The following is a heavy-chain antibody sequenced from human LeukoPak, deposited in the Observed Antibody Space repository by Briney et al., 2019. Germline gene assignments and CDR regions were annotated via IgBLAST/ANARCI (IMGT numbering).Heavy chain of an antibody. CDR1: GFTFDDYA. CDR2: ISGDGGST. J-gene: IGHJ4*02. V-gene: IGHV3-43*02. D-gene: IGHD3-16*01. CDR3: AEGDLGDYYFDY. Sequence: GGSLRLSCAASGFTFDDYAMHWVRQAPGKGLEWVSLISGDGGSTYYADSVKGRFTISRDNSKNSLYLQMNSLRTEDTALYYCAEGDLGDYYFDYWGQGTLVTVSS.